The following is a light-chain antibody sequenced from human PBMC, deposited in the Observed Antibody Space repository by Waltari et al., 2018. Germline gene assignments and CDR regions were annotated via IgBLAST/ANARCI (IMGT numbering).Light chain of an antibody. V-gene: IGLV6-57*01. Sequence: QQRPGTSPTTVIYEGVQRPSGVPDRFSGSIDSSSNSASLTISGLKTEDEADYYCHSYETTVEVFGGGTKLTVL. J-gene: IGLJ3*02. CDR2: EGV. CDR3: HSYETTVEV.